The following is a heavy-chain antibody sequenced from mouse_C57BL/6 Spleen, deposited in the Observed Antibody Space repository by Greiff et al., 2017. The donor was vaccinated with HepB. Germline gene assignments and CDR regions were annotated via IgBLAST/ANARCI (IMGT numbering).Heavy chain of an antibody. CDR2: IRSKSSNYAT. D-gene: IGHD2-2*01. Sequence: EVHLVESGGGLVQPKGSLKLSCAASGFTLNTYAMHWVRQAPGKGLEWVARIRSKSSNYATYYADSVKDRFTISRDDSQSMLYLQMNNLKTEDTAMYYCVREAGLRHPQGYFDYWGQGTTLTVSS. J-gene: IGHJ2*01. V-gene: IGHV10-3*01. CDR3: VREAGLRHPQGYFDY. CDR1: GFTLNTYA.